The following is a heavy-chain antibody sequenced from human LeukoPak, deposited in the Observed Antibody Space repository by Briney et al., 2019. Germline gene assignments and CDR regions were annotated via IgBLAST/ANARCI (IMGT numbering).Heavy chain of an antibody. D-gene: IGHD4-11*01. CDR2: INPNSGGT. J-gene: IGHJ6*02. V-gene: IGHV1-2*06. CDR3: ARDADDPSSKDALYYGMDV. CDR1: GYTLTELS. Sequence: GASVKVSCKVSGYTLTELSMHWVRQAPGQGLEWMGRINPNSGGTNYAQKFQGRVTMTRDTSISTAYMELSRLRSDDTAVYYCARDADDPSSKDALYYGMDVWGQGTTVTVSS.